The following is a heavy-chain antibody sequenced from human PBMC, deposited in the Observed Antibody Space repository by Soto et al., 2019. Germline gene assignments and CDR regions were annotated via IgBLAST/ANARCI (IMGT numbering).Heavy chain of an antibody. CDR1: GLSVSNDY. Sequence: EVQLVESGGGLVQPGGSLRLSCAAAGLSVSNDYMNWVRQAPGKGLEWVSIIYSGGKTYYADSVKGRFTISREKSKNTLYLQMNSLRVEDTAVYYCARDSRDYNGWLDPWGQGTLVTVSS. CDR3: ARDSRDYNGWLDP. D-gene: IGHD3-10*01. J-gene: IGHJ5*02. CDR2: IYSGGKT. V-gene: IGHV3-66*01.